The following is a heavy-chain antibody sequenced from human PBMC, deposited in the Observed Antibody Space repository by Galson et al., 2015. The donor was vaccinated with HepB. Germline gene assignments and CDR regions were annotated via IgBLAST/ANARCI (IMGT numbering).Heavy chain of an antibody. Sequence: SLRLSCAASGFTFSSYGMHWVRQAPSKGLEWVAVIWYDGSNKYSADSVKGRFTISRDNFKKMVYLQMNSLRAEDTAVYYCARDRVLRSLGYWYFDLWGRGTLVTVSS. CDR3: ARDRVLRSLGYWYFDL. CDR1: GFTFSSYG. V-gene: IGHV3-33*08. J-gene: IGHJ2*01. D-gene: IGHD4-17*01. CDR2: IWYDGSNK.